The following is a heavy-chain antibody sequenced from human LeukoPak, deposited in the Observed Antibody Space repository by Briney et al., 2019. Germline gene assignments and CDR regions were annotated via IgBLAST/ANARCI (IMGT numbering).Heavy chain of an antibody. CDR2: IYHSGST. J-gene: IGHJ4*02. CDR1: GYSISSGYY. V-gene: IGHV4-38-2*02. Sequence: KPSETLSLTCTVSGYSISSGYYWGWIRQPPGKGLEWIGSIYHSGSTYYNPSLKSRVTISVDTSKNQFSLKLSSVTAADTAVYYCARDPHTGYDYVWGSYRPTEYYFDYWGQGTLVTVSS. CDR3: ARDPHTGYDYVWGSYRPTEYYFDY. D-gene: IGHD3-16*02.